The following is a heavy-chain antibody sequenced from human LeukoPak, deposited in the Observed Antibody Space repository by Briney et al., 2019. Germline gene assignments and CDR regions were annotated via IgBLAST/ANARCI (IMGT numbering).Heavy chain of an antibody. V-gene: IGHV3-33*01. J-gene: IGHJ4*02. Sequence: GRSLRLSCAASGFTFSSYGMHWVRQAPGKGLEWVAVIWYDGSNKYYADSVKGRFTISRDNSKNTLYLQMNSLRAEDTAVYYCARVPYGDYGFDYWGQGTLDTVSS. CDR3: ARVPYGDYGFDY. CDR1: GFTFSSYG. CDR2: IWYDGSNK. D-gene: IGHD4-17*01.